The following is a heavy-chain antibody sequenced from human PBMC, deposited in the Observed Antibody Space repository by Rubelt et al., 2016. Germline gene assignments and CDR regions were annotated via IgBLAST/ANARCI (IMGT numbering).Heavy chain of an antibody. CDR2: IYYSGST. V-gene: IGHV4-39*01. D-gene: IGHD5-24*01. CDR1: GGSTSSSSYY. J-gene: IGHJ4*02. CDR3: ARLQRWLQFLDY. Sequence: QLQLQESGPGLVKPSETLSLTCTVFGGSTSSSSYYWGWIRQPPGKGLEWIGSIYYSGSTYYNPSLKSRVTISVATSKNQFSLKLSSGTAADTAVYYCARLQRWLQFLDYWGQGTLVTVSS.